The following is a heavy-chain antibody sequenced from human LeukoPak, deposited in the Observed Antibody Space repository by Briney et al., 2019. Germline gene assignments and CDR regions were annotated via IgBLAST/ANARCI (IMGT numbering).Heavy chain of an antibody. D-gene: IGHD6-19*01. V-gene: IGHV3-73*01. J-gene: IGHJ4*02. Sequence: GGSLRLSCAASGFIFSGCDMHWVRQASGKGLEWVGRITTKANNYATAYAASVKGRFAISRDDSENTAYLQMNSLKTEDTAVYYCTTYRSGHYWGQGTLVTVSS. CDR2: ITTKANNYAT. CDR3: TTYRSGHY. CDR1: GFIFSGCD.